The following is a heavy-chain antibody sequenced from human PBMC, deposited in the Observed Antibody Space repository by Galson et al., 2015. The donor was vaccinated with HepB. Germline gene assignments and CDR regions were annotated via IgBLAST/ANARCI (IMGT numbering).Heavy chain of an antibody. J-gene: IGHJ4*02. CDR2: IIPIFGTA. CDR1: GGTFSSYA. Sequence: SCKASGGTFSSYAISWVRQAPGQGLEWMGGIIPIFGTANYAQKFQGRVTITADKSTSTAYMELSSLRSEDTAVYYCARDQLGQPYDSSGYYLDYWGQGTLVTVSS. CDR3: ARDQLGQPYDSSGYYLDY. V-gene: IGHV1-69*06. D-gene: IGHD3-22*01.